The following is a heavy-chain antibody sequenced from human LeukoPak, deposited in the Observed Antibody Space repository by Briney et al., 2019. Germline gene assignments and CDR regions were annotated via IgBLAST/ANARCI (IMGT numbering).Heavy chain of an antibody. Sequence: GESLKISRKGSGYSFTSYWIGWVRQMPGKGLEWMGIIYPGDSDTRYSPSFQGQVTISADKSISTAYLQWSSLKASDTAMYYCARQYDYGDHGTYYYYMDVWGKGTTVTVSS. V-gene: IGHV5-51*01. CDR1: GYSFTSYW. CDR2: IYPGDSDT. CDR3: ARQYDYGDHGTYYYYMDV. J-gene: IGHJ6*03. D-gene: IGHD4-17*01.